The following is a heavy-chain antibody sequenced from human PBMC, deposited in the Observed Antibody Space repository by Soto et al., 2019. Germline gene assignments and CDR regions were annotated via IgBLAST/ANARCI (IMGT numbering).Heavy chain of an antibody. V-gene: IGHV3-23*05. D-gene: IGHD6-19*01. CDR3: AKPGLTVPGTRYFDR. Sequence: EVQLLESGGWLVQHGGSLRLSCAASGFTFSSYAMSWVRQAPGKGLEWVSAIGSDGTAIQYADSVKGRFTISKGNSKDTLYLQMNSLRAEDTAVYYCAKPGLTVPGTRYFDRWGQGTLVTVSS. CDR1: GFTFSSYA. CDR2: IGSDGTAI. J-gene: IGHJ4*02.